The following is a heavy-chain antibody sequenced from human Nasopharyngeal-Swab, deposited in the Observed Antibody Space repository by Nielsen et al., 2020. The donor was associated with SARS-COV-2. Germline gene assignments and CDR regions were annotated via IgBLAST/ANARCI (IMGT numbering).Heavy chain of an antibody. Sequence: GESLKISCAASGFGVSTNYMSWVRQAPGKGLEWMSVIYPGGSTNYADSVKGRFTISRDYSKNTLYPQMNSLRVEDTAIYYCARGADVYCSGGSCYSEYYYYMDVWGRGTTVTVSS. CDR3: ARGADVYCSGGSCYSEYYYYMDV. CDR1: GFGVSTNY. J-gene: IGHJ6*03. CDR2: IYPGGST. V-gene: IGHV3-66*01. D-gene: IGHD2-15*01.